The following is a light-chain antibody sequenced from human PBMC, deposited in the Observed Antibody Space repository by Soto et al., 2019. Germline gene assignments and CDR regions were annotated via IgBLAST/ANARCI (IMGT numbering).Light chain of an antibody. Sequence: IVLTQSPVTLSLPPGEGATLSCRASQSVTGTNLAWYQQRAGQAPRLLIYDAVRRATGIPDRFSGSGSGTDFTLTISRLEPEDFAVYYCHQYGSSLGTFGQGTKVDIK. CDR3: HQYGSSLGT. CDR2: DAV. V-gene: IGKV3-20*01. J-gene: IGKJ2*01. CDR1: QSVTGTN.